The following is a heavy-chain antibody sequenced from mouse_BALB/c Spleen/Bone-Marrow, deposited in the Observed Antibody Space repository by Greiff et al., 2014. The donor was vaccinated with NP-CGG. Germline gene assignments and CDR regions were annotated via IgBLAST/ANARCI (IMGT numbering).Heavy chain of an antibody. CDR3: ARDGNWFPY. D-gene: IGHD2-1*01. Sequence: QVQLKESGAELVRPGTSVKASCKASGYAFTNYFIEWVKQRPGQGLEWIGVLNPGSGGTNYNKKFKGKATLTADKSSSTAYMQLSSLTSDDSAVYFCARDGNWFPYWGQGTLVTVSA. V-gene: IGHV1-54*01. CDR2: LNPGSGGT. CDR1: GYAFTNYF. J-gene: IGHJ3*01.